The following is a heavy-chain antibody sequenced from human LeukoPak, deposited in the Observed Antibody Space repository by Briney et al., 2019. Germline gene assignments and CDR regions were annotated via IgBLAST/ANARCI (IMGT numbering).Heavy chain of an antibody. CDR2: ISYDGSNK. CDR3: AKGALEWLLGIDY. J-gene: IGHJ4*02. CDR1: GFSFSSYG. Sequence: GGSLRLSCAASGFSFSSYGMHWVRQAPGKGLEWVAVISYDGSNKYYADSVKGRFTISRDNSKNTLYLQMNSLRAEDTAVYYCAKGALEWLLGIDYWGQGTLVTVSS. D-gene: IGHD3-3*01. V-gene: IGHV3-30*18.